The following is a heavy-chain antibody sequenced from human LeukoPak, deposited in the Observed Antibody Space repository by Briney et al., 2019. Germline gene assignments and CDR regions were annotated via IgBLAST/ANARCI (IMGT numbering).Heavy chain of an antibody. CDR1: GYTFTSYY. V-gene: IGHV1-46*03. CDR3: ARQGTIFGVVIWLDY. Sequence: ASVKVSCKASGYTFTSYYMHWVRQAPGQGLEWMGIINHSGGSTSYAQKFQGRVTMTRDTSTSTVYMELSSLRSEDTAVYYCARQGTIFGVVIWLDYWGQGTLVTVSS. CDR2: INHSGGST. D-gene: IGHD3-3*01. J-gene: IGHJ4*02.